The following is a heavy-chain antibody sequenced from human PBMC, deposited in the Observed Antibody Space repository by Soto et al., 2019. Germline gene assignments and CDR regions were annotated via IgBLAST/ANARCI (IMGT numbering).Heavy chain of an antibody. CDR3: VRGQFVSWSGYKGAWFDP. CDR2: VYHTGST. J-gene: IGHJ5*02. D-gene: IGHD3-3*01. Sequence: PSETLSLTCTVSGGSIISSGFSWSWIRQPPGRGLEWIGYVYHTGSTYHNPSLKSRVTISVDTSKNQFSLKLSSVTAADTAVYYCVRGQFVSWSGYKGAWFDPWGQGTLVTVSS. V-gene: IGHV4-30-2*01. CDR1: GGSIISSGFS.